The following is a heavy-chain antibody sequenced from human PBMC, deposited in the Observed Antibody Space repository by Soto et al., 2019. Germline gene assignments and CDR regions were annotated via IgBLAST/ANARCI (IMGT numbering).Heavy chain of an antibody. V-gene: IGHV4-61*08. D-gene: IGHD3-3*01. Sequence: PSETLSLTCAVSGGSISSGGYSWSWIRQPPGKGMEWIGYIYYSWSTNYNLSLKSRVTISVDTSKNQFSLKLSSVTAADTAVYYCARGVDFWSGYQPMGDYYMDVWGKGTTVTVSS. J-gene: IGHJ6*03. CDR2: IYYSWST. CDR1: GGSISSGGYS. CDR3: ARGVDFWSGYQPMGDYYMDV.